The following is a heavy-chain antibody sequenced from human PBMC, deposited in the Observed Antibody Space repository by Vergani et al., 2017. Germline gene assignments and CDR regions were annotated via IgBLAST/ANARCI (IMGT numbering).Heavy chain of an antibody. D-gene: IGHD6-19*01. V-gene: IGHV3-21*04. Sequence: EVQLVESGGGLVKRGGSLRLSCAASGFTFSSYSMNWVRQAPGKGLEWVSSISSSSSYIHYSDSLKGRFTISRDNSKNTLFLHMNSLRPEDTAVYYCAKVGRSEVAGTFGAFDIWGQGTMVTVSS. CDR3: AKVGRSEVAGTFGAFDI. CDR1: GFTFSSYS. J-gene: IGHJ3*02. CDR2: ISSSSSYI.